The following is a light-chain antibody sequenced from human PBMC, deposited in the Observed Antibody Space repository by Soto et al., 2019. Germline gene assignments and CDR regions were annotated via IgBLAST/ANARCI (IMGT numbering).Light chain of an antibody. CDR3: QQYDNSPLT. V-gene: IGKV3-20*01. CDR2: GVS. J-gene: IGKJ4*01. CDR1: QRISGSY. Sequence: EIVLTQSPGNLSLSPGARATLSCTASQRISGSYLAWYQQKPGQAPRVVIYGVSRRATGIPDRFSGIGSGTDFTLTISRLEPEDFAVYYCQQYDNSPLTFGGGTKVEVK.